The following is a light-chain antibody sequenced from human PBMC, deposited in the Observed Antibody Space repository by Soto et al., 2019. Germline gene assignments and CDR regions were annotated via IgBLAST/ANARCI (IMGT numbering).Light chain of an antibody. Sequence: EIVMTQSPATLSVSPGERATLSCRASQSVGSDLAWYQQKPGQAPRLVIYDIFTRATGIPDRFSGSGSGTDFSLTISRLEPEDFAVYYCQQYGKSPQITFGQGTRLEIK. J-gene: IGKJ5*01. CDR2: DIF. V-gene: IGKV3D-15*01. CDR3: QQYGKSPQIT. CDR1: QSVGSD.